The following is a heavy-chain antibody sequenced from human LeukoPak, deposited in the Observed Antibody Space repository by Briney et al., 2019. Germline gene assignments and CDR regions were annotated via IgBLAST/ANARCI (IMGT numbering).Heavy chain of an antibody. D-gene: IGHD1-26*01. J-gene: IGHJ6*02. CDR2: IRPQNGDT. CDR1: GYSFTAYH. Sequence: GASVKVSCKASGYSFTAYHIIWVRKAPGQGLEWMGWIRPQNGDTKYAQSLQGRVTMTTDTSTTTGYMELRSLRSDDTAVYYCARAAVGHTNYYFYGMDVWGQGTTVTVS. V-gene: IGHV1-18*01. CDR3: ARAAVGHTNYYFYGMDV.